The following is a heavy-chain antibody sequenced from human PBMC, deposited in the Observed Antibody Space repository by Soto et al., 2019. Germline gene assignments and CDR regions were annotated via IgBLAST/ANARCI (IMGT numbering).Heavy chain of an antibody. CDR2: ISGSGGST. Sequence: AGGSLRLSCAASGFTFSSYAMSWVRQAPGKGLEWVSAISGSGGSTYYADSVKGRFTISRDNSKNTLYLQMNSLRAEDTAVYYCAVYGSGSPSDWFDPWGQGTLVTVSS. V-gene: IGHV3-23*01. J-gene: IGHJ5*02. CDR1: GFTFSSYA. D-gene: IGHD3-10*01. CDR3: AVYGSGSPSDWFDP.